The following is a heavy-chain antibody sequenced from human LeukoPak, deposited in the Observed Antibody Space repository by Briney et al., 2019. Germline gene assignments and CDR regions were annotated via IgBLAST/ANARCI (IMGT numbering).Heavy chain of an antibody. CDR1: GGSISSSNW. Sequence: PSGTLSLTCAVSGGSISSSNWWSWVRQPPGKGLEWIGEIHHSGSTNYNPSLKSRVTISVDKSKNQFSLKLSSVTAADTAVYYCARAGEDQLTDIVATIWDYWGQGTLVTVSS. V-gene: IGHV4-4*02. CDR2: IHHSGST. J-gene: IGHJ4*02. D-gene: IGHD5-12*01. CDR3: ARAGEDQLTDIVATIWDY.